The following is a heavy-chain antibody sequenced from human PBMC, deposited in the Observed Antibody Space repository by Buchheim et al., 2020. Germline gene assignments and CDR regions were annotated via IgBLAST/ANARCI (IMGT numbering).Heavy chain of an antibody. CDR2: ISYDGSNK. V-gene: IGHV3-30-3*01. CDR3: ARDRWDGDYVFGWSYYYGMDV. D-gene: IGHD4-17*01. CDR1: GFTFSSYA. J-gene: IGHJ6*02. Sequence: QVQLVESGGGVVQPGRSLRLSCAASGFTFSSYAMHWVRQAPGKGLEWVAVISYDGSNKYYADSVKGRFTISRDNSKNTLYLQMNSLRAEDTAVYYCARDRWDGDYVFGWSYYYGMDVWGQGTT.